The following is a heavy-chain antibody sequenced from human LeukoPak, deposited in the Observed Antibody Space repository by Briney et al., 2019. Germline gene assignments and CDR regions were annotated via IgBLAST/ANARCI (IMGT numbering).Heavy chain of an antibody. V-gene: IGHV3-7*03. CDR3: ARGTVGGSYFDY. Sequence: GGSLRLSCAASEFIFSNHWMSWVRQAPGKGLEWVANIKQDGSEKYFVDSVKGRFTISRDNAKNSLYLQMNSLRAEDTAVYYCARGTVGGSYFDYWGQGTLVTVSS. CDR2: IKQDGSEK. J-gene: IGHJ4*02. CDR1: EFIFSNHW. D-gene: IGHD1-26*01.